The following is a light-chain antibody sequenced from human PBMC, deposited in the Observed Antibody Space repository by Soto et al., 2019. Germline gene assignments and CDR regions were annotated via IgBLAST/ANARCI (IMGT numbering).Light chain of an antibody. V-gene: IGLV6-57*02. CDR1: SGSIASNY. J-gene: IGLJ2*01. CDR2: EDN. CDR3: QSYDSNIGV. Sequence: NFMLTQPHSVSESPGKTVTISCTGSSGSIASNYVQWYQQRPGSAPTTVIYEDNQRPSGVPDRFSGSIDSSSNSASLTISGLKTEDEADYYCQSYDSNIGVFGGGTQLTVL.